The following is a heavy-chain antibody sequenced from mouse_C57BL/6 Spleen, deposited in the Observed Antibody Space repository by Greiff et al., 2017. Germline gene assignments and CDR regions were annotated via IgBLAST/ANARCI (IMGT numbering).Heavy chain of an antibody. Sequence: DVKLQESGGDLVKPGGSLKLSCAAFGFTFSSYGMSWVRQTPDKRLEWVATISSGGSYTYYPDSVKGRFTISRDNAKNTQYLQMSSLKSEDTAMYYCARSYGNYYAMDYWGQGTSVTVSS. J-gene: IGHJ4*01. CDR2: ISSGGSYT. D-gene: IGHD2-1*01. CDR1: GFTFSSYG. CDR3: ARSYGNYYAMDY. V-gene: IGHV5-6*02.